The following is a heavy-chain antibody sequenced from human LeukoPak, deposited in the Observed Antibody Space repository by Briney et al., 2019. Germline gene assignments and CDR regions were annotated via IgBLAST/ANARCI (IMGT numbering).Heavy chain of an antibody. CDR2: TYSGGTT. J-gene: IGHJ3*02. D-gene: IGHD4-11*01. V-gene: IGHV3-53*04. CDR3: PREWRTVGARDAYDI. CDR1: GFTVSSKY. Sequence: GSLRLSCAASGFTVSSKYMSWVRQAPGKGLEWVSVTYSGGTTYYAVSVKRRFTISRHDSPNTLYLQMNSLRAEDAAVYYCPREWRTVGARDAYDIWGQGTTVTVSS.